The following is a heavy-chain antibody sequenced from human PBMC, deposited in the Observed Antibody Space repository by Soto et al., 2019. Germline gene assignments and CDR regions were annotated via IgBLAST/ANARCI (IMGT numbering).Heavy chain of an antibody. CDR3: ARGGYKCTGVFQDYFDP. Sequence: PGESLKIPCKASGYNFGSYSIVWVHQMPGKALERMVIIYPGDSDVRYSPSFQGHVTISADKYIITAYLQWNSLKAPDSAIHYCARGGYKCTGVFQDYFDPWGQGTLVTVSS. V-gene: IGHV5-51*07. D-gene: IGHD5-18*01. J-gene: IGHJ5*02. CDR2: IYPGDSDV. CDR1: GYNFGSYS.